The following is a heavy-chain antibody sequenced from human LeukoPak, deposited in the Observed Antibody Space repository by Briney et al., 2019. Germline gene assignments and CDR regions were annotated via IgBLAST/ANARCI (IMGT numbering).Heavy chain of an antibody. V-gene: IGHV4-39*01. CDR1: GGSISSSSYY. CDR3: ARHGGYSSSWTYYYYYYYMDV. Sequence: SETLSLTCTVSGGSISSSSYYWGWIRQPPGKGLEWIGSIYYSGSTYYNPSLKSRVTISVDTSKNQFSLKLSSVTAADTAVYYCARHGGYSSSWTYYYYYYYMDVWGKGTTATVSS. J-gene: IGHJ6*03. CDR2: IYYSGST. D-gene: IGHD6-13*01.